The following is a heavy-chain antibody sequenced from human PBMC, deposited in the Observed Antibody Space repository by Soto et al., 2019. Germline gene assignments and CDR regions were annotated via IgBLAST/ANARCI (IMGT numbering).Heavy chain of an antibody. CDR2: INPNSGGT. V-gene: IGHV1-2*02. D-gene: IGHD3-16*01. Sequence: GVSVKVSCKASGYTFTGYYMHRVRQAPGQGLEWMGWINPNSGGTNYAQKFQGRVTMTRDTSISTAYMELSRLRSDGTAVYYCARLPRRGTNCFDPWGQGTLVTVSS. CDR1: GYTFTGYY. CDR3: ARLPRRGTNCFDP. J-gene: IGHJ5*02.